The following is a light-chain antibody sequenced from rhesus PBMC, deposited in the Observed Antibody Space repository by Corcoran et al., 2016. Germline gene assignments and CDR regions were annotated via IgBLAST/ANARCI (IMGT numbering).Light chain of an antibody. CDR1: QSLLHSDGYTY. CDR2: LVS. V-gene: IGKV2-90*01. J-gene: IGKJ4*01. CDR3: MQGTQLPPT. Sequence: EIVMTQTPLSLPVIPGEPASISCRSSQSLLHSDGYTYLDWYLQKPGLSPRLLIYLVSKPASGVPVRVSGSVSGTDFTLKISRVEAEDVGIYYCMQGTQLPPTFGGGTKVEIK.